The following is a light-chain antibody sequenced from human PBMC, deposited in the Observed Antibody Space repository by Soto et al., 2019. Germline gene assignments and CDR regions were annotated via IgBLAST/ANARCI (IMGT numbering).Light chain of an antibody. J-gene: IGLJ3*02. CDR3: QTWVTGIRV. CDR2: LNSDGSH. Sequence: QLVLTQSPSASASLGASVKLSCTLSGGHSSYGIAWHQQQPEKGPRYLMKLNSDGSHSRGDGIPVRFSGSSSGAERYLTISSLQSEDEGDYYCQTWVTGIRVFGGGTKLTVL. V-gene: IGLV4-69*01. CDR1: GGHSSYG.